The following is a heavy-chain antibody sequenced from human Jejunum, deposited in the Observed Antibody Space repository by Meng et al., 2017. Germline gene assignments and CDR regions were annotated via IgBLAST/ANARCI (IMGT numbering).Heavy chain of an antibody. D-gene: IGHD2-21*02. CDR2: ISGSGGST. Sequence: GGSLRLSCAASGFTFSSYAMSWVRQAPGKGLEWVSVISGSGGSTYYADSVKGRFTISRDNSKNTVYLQMNSLRAEDTAVYYCAKSRGGVVVPDVDNWGQGTRVTVSS. CDR1: GFTFSSYA. V-gene: IGHV3-23*01. J-gene: IGHJ4*02. CDR3: AKSRGGVVVPDVDN.